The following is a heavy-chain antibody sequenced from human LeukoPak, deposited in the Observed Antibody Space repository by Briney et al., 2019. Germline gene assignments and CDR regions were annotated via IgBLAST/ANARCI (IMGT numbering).Heavy chain of an antibody. J-gene: IGHJ4*02. CDR1: GGTFSSYA. D-gene: IGHD2-2*01. Sequence: ASVKVSCKASGGTFSSYAISWVRQAPGQGLEWMGGIIPIFGTANYAQKFQGRVTITADKSTSTAYMELSSLSSEDTAVYYCATALGYCSSTSCYPFDYWGQGTLVTVSS. CDR3: ATALGYCSSTSCYPFDY. CDR2: IIPIFGTA. V-gene: IGHV1-69*06.